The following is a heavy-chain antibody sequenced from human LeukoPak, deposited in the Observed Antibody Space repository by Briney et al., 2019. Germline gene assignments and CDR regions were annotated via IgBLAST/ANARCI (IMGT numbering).Heavy chain of an antibody. V-gene: IGHV3-11*01. CDR2: MSSSDSTI. Sequence: GGSLGLSCATSGFTFSDYYMSWIRRAPGKGLEWVSYMSSSDSTIYYADSVKGRFTISRDNAKNSLHLQMNSLRAEDTAVYYCARDTGLAGPCDYWGQGTLVTVSS. CDR1: GFTFSDYY. CDR3: ARDTGLAGPCDY. J-gene: IGHJ4*02.